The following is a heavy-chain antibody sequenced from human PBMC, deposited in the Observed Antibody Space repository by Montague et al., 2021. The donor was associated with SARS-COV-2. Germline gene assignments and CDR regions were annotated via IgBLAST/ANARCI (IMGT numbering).Heavy chain of an antibody. CDR3: ARGGGRDAFDI. D-gene: IGHD3-16*01. CDR2: IYSGGST. J-gene: IGHJ3*02. Sequence: SLRLSCAASGVTVSSNYMSWVRQAPGKGLEWVSVIYSGGSTYYADSVKGRFTISRDNSKNTLYLQMNSLGAEETAVYYCARGGGRDAFDIWGQGTMVTVSS. CDR1: GVTVSSNY. V-gene: IGHV3-53*01.